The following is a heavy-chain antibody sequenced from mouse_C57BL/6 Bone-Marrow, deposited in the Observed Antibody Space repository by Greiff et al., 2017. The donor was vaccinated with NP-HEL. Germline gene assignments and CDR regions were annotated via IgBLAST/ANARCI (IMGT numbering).Heavy chain of an antibody. CDR3: ARFHCYGSSYAMDY. CDR2: IRNKANGYTT. Sequence: EVKLVESGGGLVQPGGSLSLSCAASGFTFTDYYMSWVRQPPGQALEWLGFIRNKANGYTTAYSASVKGRFTISRDNSQSILYLQMNDLRAEDSATYYCARFHCYGSSYAMDYWGQGTSVTVSS. J-gene: IGHJ4*01. D-gene: IGHD1-1*01. V-gene: IGHV7-3*01. CDR1: GFTFTDYY.